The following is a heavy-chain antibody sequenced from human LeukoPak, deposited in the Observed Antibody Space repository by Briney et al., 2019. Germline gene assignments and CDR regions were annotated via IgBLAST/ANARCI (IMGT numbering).Heavy chain of an antibody. CDR3: AKDQLATIRGYFDY. D-gene: IGHD5-24*01. V-gene: IGHV3-23*01. Sequence: GGSLRLSCAASGSTFTSYAMSWARQPPGKGLEWVSAISGGDFTYYADSVKGRFTISRDNSKNTLYLQMNSLRAEDTAVYYCAKDQLATIRGYFDYWGQGTLVTVSS. CDR2: ISGGDFT. CDR1: GSTFTSYA. J-gene: IGHJ4*02.